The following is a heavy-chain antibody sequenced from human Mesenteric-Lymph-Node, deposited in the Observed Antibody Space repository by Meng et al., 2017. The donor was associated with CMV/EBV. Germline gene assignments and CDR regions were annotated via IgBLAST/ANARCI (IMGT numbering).Heavy chain of an antibody. CDR3: ARHQRWLKSEGGFNY. D-gene: IGHD4-23*01. J-gene: IGHJ4*02. V-gene: IGHV4-34*01. CDR2: INHSGST. Sequence: QWQVPPGGHGLFKPSETLSLTCAVYGGSFSGYYWSWIRQPPGKGLEWIGEINHSGSTNYNPSLKSRVTISVDTSKNQFSLKLSSVTAADTAVYYCARHQRWLKSEGGFNYWGQGTLVTVSS. CDR1: GGSFSGYY.